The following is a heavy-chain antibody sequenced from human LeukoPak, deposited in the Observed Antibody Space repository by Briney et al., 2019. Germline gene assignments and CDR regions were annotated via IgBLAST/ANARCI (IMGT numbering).Heavy chain of an antibody. CDR3: AREYCSSTSCYWDY. CDR1: GFTFSSYA. J-gene: IGHJ4*02. V-gene: IGHV3-7*01. Sequence: GSLRLSCAASGFTFSSYAMSWVRQAPGKGLEWVANIKQDGSEKYYVDSVKGRFTISRDNAKNSLYLQMNSLRAEDTAVYYCAREYCSSTSCYWDYWGQGTLVTVSS. CDR2: IKQDGSEK. D-gene: IGHD2-2*01.